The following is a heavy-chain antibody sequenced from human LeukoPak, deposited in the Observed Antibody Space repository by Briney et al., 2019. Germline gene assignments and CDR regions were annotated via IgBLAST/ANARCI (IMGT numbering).Heavy chain of an antibody. CDR1: GGSFSGYY. Sequence: SETLSLTCVVFGGSFSGYYWSWIRQPPGKGLEWIGEINHSGSTNYNPSLKSRVTISVDTSKNQFSLKLSSVTAADTAVYYCARVGEGDWFDPWGQGTLVTVSS. D-gene: IGHD3-10*01. CDR3: ARVGEGDWFDP. CDR2: INHSGST. V-gene: IGHV4-34*01. J-gene: IGHJ5*02.